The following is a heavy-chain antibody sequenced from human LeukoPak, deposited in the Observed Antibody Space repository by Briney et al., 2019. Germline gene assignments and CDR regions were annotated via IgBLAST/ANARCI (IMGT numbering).Heavy chain of an antibody. V-gene: IGHV3-9*01. CDR3: ARDLRLGITMVRGACFDY. CDR2: ISWNSGSI. J-gene: IGHJ4*02. CDR1: GFTFDDYA. Sequence: GGSLRLSCAASGFTFDDYAMHWVRQAPGKGLEWVSGISWNSGSIGYADSVKGRFTISRDNAKNSLYLQMNSLRAEDTDVYYCARDLRLGITMVRGACFDYWGQGTLVTVSS. D-gene: IGHD3-10*01.